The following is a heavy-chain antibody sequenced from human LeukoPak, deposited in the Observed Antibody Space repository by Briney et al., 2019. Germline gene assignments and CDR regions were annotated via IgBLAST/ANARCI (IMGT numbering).Heavy chain of an antibody. Sequence: KASETLSLTCAVSGYSISISNWWGWIRQPPGKGLEWIGYIYYSGSTYYNPSLKSRVTMSVDTSKNQFSLKLSSVTAVDTAVYYCARNDFESSGFDYWGQGTLVTVSP. D-gene: IGHD3-22*01. CDR2: IYYSGST. CDR1: GYSISISNW. CDR3: ARNDFESSGFDY. V-gene: IGHV4-28*01. J-gene: IGHJ4*02.